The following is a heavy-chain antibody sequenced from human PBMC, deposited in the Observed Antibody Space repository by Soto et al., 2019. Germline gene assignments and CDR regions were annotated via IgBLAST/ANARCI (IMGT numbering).Heavy chain of an antibody. CDR3: ARDALLWFGELRYFDY. CDR1: GYTFTSYA. CDR2: INAGNGNT. V-gene: IGHV1-3*01. Sequence: ASVKVSCKASGYTFTSYAMHWVRQAPGQRLEWMGWINAGNGNTKYSQKFQGRVTITRDTSASTAYMELSSLRSEDTAVYYCARDALLWFGELRYFDYWGQGTLVTVSS. J-gene: IGHJ4*02. D-gene: IGHD3-10*01.